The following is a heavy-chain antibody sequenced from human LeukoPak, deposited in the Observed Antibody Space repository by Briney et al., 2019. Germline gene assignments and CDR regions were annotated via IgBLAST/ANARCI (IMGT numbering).Heavy chain of an antibody. V-gene: IGHV3-11*01. CDR1: GFTFSDYY. J-gene: IGHJ4*02. CDR2: ITSSGSTK. CDR3: TRDPLRSLGSGDSSSWPYYFDY. Sequence: GGSLRLSCAASGFTFSDYYMTWIRQAPGKGLEWVSYITSSGSTKYYADSVKGRFIISRDNSKNTLYLQMNSLRADDTAVYYCTRDPLRSLGSGDSSSWPYYFDYWGQGTMVTVSS. D-gene: IGHD6-13*01.